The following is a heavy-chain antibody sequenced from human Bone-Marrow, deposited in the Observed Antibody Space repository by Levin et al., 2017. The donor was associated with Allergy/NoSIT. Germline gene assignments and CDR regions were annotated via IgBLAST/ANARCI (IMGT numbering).Heavy chain of an antibody. CDR2: IVPTLGTA. V-gene: IGHV1-69*16. D-gene: IGHD3-22*01. J-gene: IGHJ6*02. CDR1: GGTLSNYI. Sequence: AGGSLRLSCKTSGGTLSNYIFSWVRQAPGQGLQWMSGIVPTLGTANYAQMFQGRLTITADESTGSVFMELDSLRSDDTAVYYCAKGRTPDDEDYDSSGDVDGLDVWGQGTTVTVSS. CDR3: AKGRTPDDEDYDSSGDVDGLDV.